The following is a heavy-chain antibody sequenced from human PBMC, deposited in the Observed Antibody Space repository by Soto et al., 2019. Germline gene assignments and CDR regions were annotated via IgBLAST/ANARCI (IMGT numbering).Heavy chain of an antibody. CDR1: GFTFSSYA. J-gene: IGHJ3*02. CDR3: AKDRLLWFGDLIKIDAFDI. CDR2: ISGSGGST. D-gene: IGHD3-10*01. V-gene: IGHV3-23*01. Sequence: GGSLRLSCAASGFTFSSYAMSWVRQAPGKGLEWVSAISGSGGSTYYADSVKGRFTISRDNSKNTLYLQMNSLRAEDTAVYYCAKDRLLWFGDLIKIDAFDIWGQGTMVTVSS.